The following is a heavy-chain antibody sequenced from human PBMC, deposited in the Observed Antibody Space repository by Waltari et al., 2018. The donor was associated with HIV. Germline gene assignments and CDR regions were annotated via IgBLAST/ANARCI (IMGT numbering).Heavy chain of an antibody. D-gene: IGHD2-15*01. CDR3: ARGLCIGSLCHMLDG. V-gene: IGHV3-11*01. CDR1: GFTFSAYY. Sequence: QEQLVESGGGLVNPGGSLRLSCETSGFTFSAYYMPWIRQAPGKGLEWISFISAGGATSHYADSVKGRFTISRDNGKKSLYLQMKSLRAEDTAVYYCARGLCIGSLCHMLDGWGQGTLVTVSS. CDR2: ISAGGATS. J-gene: IGHJ4*02.